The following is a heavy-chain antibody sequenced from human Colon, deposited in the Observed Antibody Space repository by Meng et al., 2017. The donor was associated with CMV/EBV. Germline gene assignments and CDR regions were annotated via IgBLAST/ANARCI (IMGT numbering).Heavy chain of an antibody. D-gene: IGHD1-26*01. V-gene: IGHV4-34*01. CDR2: LNHSGIT. CDR1: GESFSSYY. CDR3: AILPTGSYYPYYYGLGV. Sequence: GSLRLSCAVYGESFSSYYWSWVRQRPGKGLEWIGELNHSGITNYNPSLESRVTISVDTSKNQFSLKLTSVTAADTGLYYCAILPTGSYYPYYYGLGVCG. J-gene: IGHJ6*02.